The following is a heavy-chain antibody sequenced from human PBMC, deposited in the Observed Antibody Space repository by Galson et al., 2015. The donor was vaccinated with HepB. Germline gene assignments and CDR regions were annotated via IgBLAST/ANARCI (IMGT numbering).Heavy chain of an antibody. CDR1: GFTFSSYA. D-gene: IGHD3-22*01. Sequence: SLRLSCAASGFTFSSYAMHWVRQAPGKGLEWVAVISYDGSNKYYADSVKGRFTISRDNSKNTLYLQMNSLRAEDTAVYYCARVVVVISAFDIWGQGTMVTVSS. CDR2: ISYDGSNK. CDR3: ARVVVVISAFDI. V-gene: IGHV3-30*04. J-gene: IGHJ3*02.